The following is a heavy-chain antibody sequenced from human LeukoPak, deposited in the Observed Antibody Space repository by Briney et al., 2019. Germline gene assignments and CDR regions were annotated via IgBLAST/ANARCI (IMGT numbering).Heavy chain of an antibody. D-gene: IGHD2-2*01. V-gene: IGHV4-38-2*02. Sequence: SETLSLTCTVSGYSISSGYYWGWIRQPPGKGLEWIGSIYHSGSTYYNPSLKSRVTISVDTSKNQFSLKLSSVTAADTAVYYCARGTKPGYCSSTSCSDAFDIWGQGTMVTVSS. CDR2: IYHSGST. J-gene: IGHJ3*02. CDR3: ARGTKPGYCSSTSCSDAFDI. CDR1: GYSISSGYY.